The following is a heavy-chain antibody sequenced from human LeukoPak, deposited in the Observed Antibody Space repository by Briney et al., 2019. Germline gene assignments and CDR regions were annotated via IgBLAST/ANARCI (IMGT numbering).Heavy chain of an antibody. J-gene: IGHJ4*02. CDR3: ASVPLWDSSGYPPR. D-gene: IGHD3-22*01. CDR1: GYTFTSYD. Sequence: GSVKVSCKASGYTFTSYDINWVRQATGQGLEWMGWMNPNSGNTGYAQKFQGRVTMTRNTSISTAYMELSSLRSEDTAVYYCASVPLWDSSGYPPRWGQGTLVTVSS. CDR2: MNPNSGNT. V-gene: IGHV1-8*01.